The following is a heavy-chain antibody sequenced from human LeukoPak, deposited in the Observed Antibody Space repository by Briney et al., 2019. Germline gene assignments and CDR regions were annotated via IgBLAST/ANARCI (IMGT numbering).Heavy chain of an antibody. V-gene: IGHV1-2*02. J-gene: IGHJ4*02. D-gene: IGHD6-13*01. CDR3: ARDNLIAAAVTAGFDY. Sequence: ASVKVSCKASGYTFTGYYMHWVRQAPGQGLEWMGWMNPNSGGTNYAQKFQGRVTMTRDTSISTAYMELSRLRSDDTAVYYCARDNLIAAAVTAGFDYWGQGTLVTVSS. CDR2: MNPNSGGT. CDR1: GYTFTGYY.